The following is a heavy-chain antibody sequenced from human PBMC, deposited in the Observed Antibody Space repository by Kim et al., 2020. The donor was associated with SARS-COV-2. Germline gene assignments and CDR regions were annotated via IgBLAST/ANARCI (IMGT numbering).Heavy chain of an antibody. Sequence: GGSLRLSCAASGFTFSSYEMNWVRQAPGKGLEWVSYISSSGSTIYYADSVKGRFTISRDNAKNSLYLQMNSLRAEDTAVYYCAIDGLTGSTYDIWLYYYYGMDVWGQWTTVTVSS. V-gene: IGHV3-48*03. CDR1: GFTFSSYE. J-gene: IGHJ6*02. CDR3: AIDGLTGSTYDIWLYYYYGMDV. D-gene: IGHD3-9*01. CDR2: ISSSGSTI.